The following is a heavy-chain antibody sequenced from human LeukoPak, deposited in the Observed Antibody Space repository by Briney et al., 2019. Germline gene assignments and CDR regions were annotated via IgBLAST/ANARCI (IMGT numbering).Heavy chain of an antibody. Sequence: SETLSSTAAVYSGSFSDYYWGWLRQPPGNGLEWSGEINHSGSTNQNPSLKSLVTISVDTSKNQFSLKLSSVTAADTAVYYCARGLRAVVVKDYWGQGTLVTVSS. CDR1: SGSFSDYY. CDR3: ARGLRAVVVKDY. J-gene: IGHJ4*02. D-gene: IGHD3-22*01. V-gene: IGHV4-34*01. CDR2: INHSGST.